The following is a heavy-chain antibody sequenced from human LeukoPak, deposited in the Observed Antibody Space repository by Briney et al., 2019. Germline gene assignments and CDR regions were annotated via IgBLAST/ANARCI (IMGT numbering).Heavy chain of an antibody. V-gene: IGHV1-2*02. D-gene: IGHD3-9*01. J-gene: IGHJ1*01. Sequence: GASVKVSCKASGYTFTGYYMHWVRQAPGQGLEWMGWINPNSGGTNYAQKFQGRVTMTRDTSISTAYMELSRLRSDDTAVYYCARVLYFDWLLPAEYFQHWGQGTLVTVSS. CDR2: INPNSGGT. CDR3: ARVLYFDWLLPAEYFQH. CDR1: GYTFTGYY.